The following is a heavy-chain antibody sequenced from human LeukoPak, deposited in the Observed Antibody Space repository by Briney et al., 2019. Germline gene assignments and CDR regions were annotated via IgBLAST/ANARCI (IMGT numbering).Heavy chain of an antibody. J-gene: IGHJ4*02. V-gene: IGHV3-53*01. CDR2: IHSGGST. Sequence: GGSLRLSCAASGFTVSSNYMGWVRQARGKGLEWVAFIHSGGSTNYADSVKGRFTISRDNSKNTVYLQMNSLRAEDTAVYYCARGDDYGGAWYYFDCWGQGTLVTVSS. D-gene: IGHD4-23*01. CDR1: GFTVSSNY. CDR3: ARGDDYGGAWYYFDC.